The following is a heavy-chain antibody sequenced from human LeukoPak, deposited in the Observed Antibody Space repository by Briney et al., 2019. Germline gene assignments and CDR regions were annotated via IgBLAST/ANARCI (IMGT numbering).Heavy chain of an antibody. J-gene: IGHJ4*02. D-gene: IGHD1-14*01. V-gene: IGHV3-23*01. CDR2: ISGSGDST. Sequence: GGSLRLSCAASGFTFSSYSMNWVRQAAGKGLEWDSSISGSGDSTYYADSVKGRFTISRDNSKNTLYLQMNILRAEDTAVYYCAKAKTQATLLPGNYWGQGTRVTVSS. CDR3: AKAKTQATLLPGNY. CDR1: GFTFSSYS.